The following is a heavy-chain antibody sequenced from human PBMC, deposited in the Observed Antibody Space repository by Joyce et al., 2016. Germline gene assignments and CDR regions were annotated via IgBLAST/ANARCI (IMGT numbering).Heavy chain of an antibody. CDR2: ISYDGKNT. V-gene: IGHV3-30*04. D-gene: IGHD1-14*01. CDR3: ARDGPKTTWDPGYYFDF. Sequence: QVKLVESGGGVVQPGRSLRLSCAASGFTFSGHSMHWVRQAPGKGLVWGAIISYDGKNTYYGDSMKGRFTISRDNAKNTVYLQVDSLRTEDTAVYYCARDGPKTTWDPGYYFDFWGQGTLVTVSS. J-gene: IGHJ4*02. CDR1: GFTFSGHS.